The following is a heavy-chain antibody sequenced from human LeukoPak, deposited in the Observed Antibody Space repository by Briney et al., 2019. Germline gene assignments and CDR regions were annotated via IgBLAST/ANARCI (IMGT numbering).Heavy chain of an antibody. Sequence: ASVKVSSKASGYTFTSYYMHWVRQAPGQGLEWMGIINPSGGSTSYAQKFQGRVTMTRDMSTSTVYMELSSLRSEDTAVYYCARDGRAARPVYYFDYWGQGTLVTVSS. V-gene: IGHV1-46*01. J-gene: IGHJ4*02. D-gene: IGHD6-6*01. CDR3: ARDGRAARPVYYFDY. CDR2: INPSGGST. CDR1: GYTFTSYY.